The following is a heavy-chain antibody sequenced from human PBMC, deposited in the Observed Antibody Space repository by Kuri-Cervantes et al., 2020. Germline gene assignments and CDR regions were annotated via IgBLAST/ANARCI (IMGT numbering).Heavy chain of an antibody. V-gene: IGHV3-48*01. D-gene: IGHD3-22*01. CDR3: AREPYYYDSGDWGSYFDY. CDR2: ISSSSSTI. CDR1: GFTFSSYS. Sequence: GESLKISCAASGFTFSSYSMNWVRQAPGKGLEWVSYISSSSSTIYYADSVKGRFTISRDNAKNSLYLQMNSLRAEDTALYYCAREPYYYDSGDWGSYFDYWGQGTLVTVSS. J-gene: IGHJ4*02.